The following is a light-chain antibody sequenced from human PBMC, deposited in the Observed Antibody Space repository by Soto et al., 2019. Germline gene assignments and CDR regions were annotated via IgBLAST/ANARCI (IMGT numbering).Light chain of an antibody. CDR1: QSLLHSTGNNH. CDR3: MQGRQLPAT. CDR2: WGS. Sequence: DIVLTQSPLSLPVTPGEPASISCRSSQSLLHSTGNNHLDWYLQKPGQPPQLLIYWGSNRASGVPDRFSGSGSGTDFTLKISRVEADDVGVYYCMQGRQLPATFGQGTRLDIE. V-gene: IGKV2-28*01. J-gene: IGKJ5*01.